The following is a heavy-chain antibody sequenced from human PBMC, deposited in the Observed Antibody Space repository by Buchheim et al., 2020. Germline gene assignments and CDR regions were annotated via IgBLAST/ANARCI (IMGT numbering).Heavy chain of an antibody. CDR2: ISYDGSNK. J-gene: IGHJ4*02. V-gene: IGHV3-30*03. CDR3: AIGGYYVSSGYHYFDY. CDR1: GFTFSSYG. D-gene: IGHD3-22*01. Sequence: QVQLVESGGGVVQPGRSLRLSCAASGFTFSSYGMHWVRQAPGKGLEWVAVISYDGSNKYYADSVKGRFTISRDNSKNKLYLQMNSVRAEDTAVYYCAIGGYYVSSGYHYFDYWGQGTL.